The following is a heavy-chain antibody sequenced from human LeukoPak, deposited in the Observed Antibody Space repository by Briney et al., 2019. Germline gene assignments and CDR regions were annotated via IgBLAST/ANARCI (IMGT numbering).Heavy chain of an antibody. CDR3: AKDHRDQGWYGYYGMDV. CDR2: IRGSGSST. V-gene: IGHV3-23*01. J-gene: IGHJ6*02. D-gene: IGHD6-19*01. Sequence: GGSLRLSCAASGFTFSSYAMSWVRQAPGKGREWVSAIRGSGSSTYYADSVKGRFTISRDNSKNTLYLQMNSLRAEDTAVYYCAKDHRDQGWYGYYGMDVWGQGTTVTVSS. CDR1: GFTFSSYA.